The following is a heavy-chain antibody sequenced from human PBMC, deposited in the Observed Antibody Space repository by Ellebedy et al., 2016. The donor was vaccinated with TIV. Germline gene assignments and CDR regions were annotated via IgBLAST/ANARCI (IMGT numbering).Heavy chain of an antibody. J-gene: IGHJ4*02. Sequence: GESLKISCKTSGYSFASYWIGCVRHMPGKGLERMGLIFPGDAVTTYSPSFQGQVTIPADKSISTAYLQWGSLKASDTAMYYCVRYEGYELAGIDYWGQGTLATVSS. CDR3: VRYEGYELAGIDY. CDR2: IFPGDAVT. CDR1: GYSFASYW. V-gene: IGHV5-51*01. D-gene: IGHD1-1*01.